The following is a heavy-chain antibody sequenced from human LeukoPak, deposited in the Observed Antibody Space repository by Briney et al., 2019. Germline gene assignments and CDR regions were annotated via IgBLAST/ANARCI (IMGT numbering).Heavy chain of an antibody. Sequence: ASVKVSCKASGYTFTNYDISGVRQPPGQGLEWMGWISANNGNTNYAQKFQGRVIMTTDTSTSTAYMELGSLRSDDTAVYYCAREDCSGGSCYMGDYWGQGTLVTVSS. CDR2: ISANNGNT. V-gene: IGHV1-18*01. CDR3: AREDCSGGSCYMGDY. J-gene: IGHJ4*02. D-gene: IGHD2-15*01. CDR1: GYTFTNYD.